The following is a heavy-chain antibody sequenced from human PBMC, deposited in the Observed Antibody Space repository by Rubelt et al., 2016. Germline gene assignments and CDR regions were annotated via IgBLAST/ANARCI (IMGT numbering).Heavy chain of an antibody. CDR1: GYTFTSYA. CDR3: ARGLWLGYSSSWFNWFDP. J-gene: IGHJ5*02. Sequence: QVQLVQSGDEVKKPGASVKVSCKASGYTFTSYAMHWLRQAPGQGLEWMGWINAGNGNTKYSQKFQGRVTITRDTAASTAYMEMSSLRSEDTAVYYCARGLWLGYSSSWFNWFDPWGQGTLVTVSS. V-gene: IGHV1-3*01. D-gene: IGHD6-13*01. CDR2: INAGNGNT.